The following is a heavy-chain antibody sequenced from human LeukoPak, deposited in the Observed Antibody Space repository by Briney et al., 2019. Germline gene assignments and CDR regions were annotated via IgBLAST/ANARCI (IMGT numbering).Heavy chain of an antibody. CDR2: ISRTSEYI. D-gene: IGHD3-16*01. CDR3: AGGGDFDY. Sequence: PGGSLRLSCAASGSSFSIYFMNWVRQAPGKGLEWVSSISRTSEYIHYADSVRGRFAISRDNAKNSVYLQMNSLRAEDTAVYFCAGGGDFDYWGQGILVTVSA. CDR1: GSSFSIYF. V-gene: IGHV3-21*01. J-gene: IGHJ4*02.